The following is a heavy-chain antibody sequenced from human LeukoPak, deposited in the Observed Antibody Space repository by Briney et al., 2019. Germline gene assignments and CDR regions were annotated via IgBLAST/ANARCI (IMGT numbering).Heavy chain of an antibody. Sequence: GGSLRLSCAASGFTFSSYSMNWVRQAPGKGLEWVSSISSSSSYIYYADSVKGRFTISRDNAKNSLYLQMNSLRAEDTAVYYCARDPPAAAGLFDYRGQGTLVTVSS. J-gene: IGHJ4*02. V-gene: IGHV3-21*01. CDR1: GFTFSSYS. CDR3: ARDPPAAAGLFDY. CDR2: ISSSSSYI. D-gene: IGHD6-13*01.